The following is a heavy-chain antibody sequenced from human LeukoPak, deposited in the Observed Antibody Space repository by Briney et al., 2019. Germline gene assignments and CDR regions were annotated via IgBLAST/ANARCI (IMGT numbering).Heavy chain of an antibody. CDR3: ARGRWELPL. CDR1: GGSISGYY. CDR2: IHYSGST. V-gene: IGHV4-59*01. D-gene: IGHD1-26*01. J-gene: IGHJ4*02. Sequence: PSETLSLTCTVSGGSISGYYWSWIRQPPGKGLEWIGYIHYSGSTNYNPSLKSRVALSVDTSKNQISLSLTSVTAADTAMYFCARGRWELPLWGRGTLVTVSS.